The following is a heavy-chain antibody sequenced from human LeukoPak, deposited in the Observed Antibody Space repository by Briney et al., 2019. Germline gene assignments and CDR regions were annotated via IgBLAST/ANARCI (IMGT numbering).Heavy chain of an antibody. Sequence: GGSLRLSCAASGFTVSSNYMSWVRQAPGKGLEWVSVIHSGGSTFYADSVRGRFTISRDNPKNTVYLQMNSLRAEDTAVYYCAREHRSHYYYYGMDVWGQGTTVTVSS. D-gene: IGHD6-13*01. CDR2: IHSGGST. CDR3: AREHRSHYYYYGMDV. CDR1: GFTVSSNY. J-gene: IGHJ6*02. V-gene: IGHV3-53*01.